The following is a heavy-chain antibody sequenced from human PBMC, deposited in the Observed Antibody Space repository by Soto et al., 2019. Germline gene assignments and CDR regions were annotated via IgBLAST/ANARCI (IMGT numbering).Heavy chain of an antibody. Sequence: PSETLSLTCAVYGGSFSGYYWSWIRQPRGKGWEWIGEINHSGSTNYNPSLKSRVTISVDTSKNQFSLKLSSVTAADTAVYYCARGLRYYYDSSGYRHHNYDYWGQGTLVTVS. V-gene: IGHV4-34*01. CDR2: INHSGST. D-gene: IGHD3-22*01. CDR3: ARGLRYYYDSSGYRHHNYDY. J-gene: IGHJ4*02. CDR1: GGSFSGYY.